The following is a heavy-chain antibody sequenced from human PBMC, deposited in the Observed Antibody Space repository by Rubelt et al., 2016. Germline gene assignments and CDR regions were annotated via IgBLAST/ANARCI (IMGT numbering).Heavy chain of an antibody. D-gene: IGHD4/OR15-4a*01. Sequence: QVQLVQSGAEVKKPGASVKVSCKASGYTFTSYYMHWVRQAPGQGLEWMGWINANTGDQTYAQGFTGRFVFSLDTSVNTAYLQISSLQPEDTAVYFCARGHYGAWGQGTLVTVSS. V-gene: IGHV7-4-1*02. CDR3: ARGHYGA. J-gene: IGHJ5*02. CDR2: INANTGDQ. CDR1: GYTFTSYY.